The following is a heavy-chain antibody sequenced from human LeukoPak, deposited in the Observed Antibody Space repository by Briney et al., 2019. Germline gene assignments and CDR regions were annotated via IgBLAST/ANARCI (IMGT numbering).Heavy chain of an antibody. Sequence: PGGSLRLSCAASGFTFSNYAMSWVRQAPGKGLEWVSAISGSGGTTYYADSVRGRFSISRDNSDNTLFLQMNSLRAEDTAVYYCAKEVTTPYFDYWGQGSLVTVSS. J-gene: IGHJ4*02. V-gene: IGHV3-23*01. D-gene: IGHD4-17*01. CDR3: AKEVTTPYFDY. CDR2: ISGSGGTT. CDR1: GFTFSNYA.